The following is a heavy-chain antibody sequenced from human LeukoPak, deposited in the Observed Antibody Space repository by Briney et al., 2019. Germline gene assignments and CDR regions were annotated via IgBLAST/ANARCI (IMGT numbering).Heavy chain of an antibody. CDR1: GGSISSSSYY. CDR2: IYYSGST. V-gene: IGHV4-39*07. CDR3: ARGHIAVAGKGPFDY. Sequence: SETLSLTCTVSGGSISSSSYYWGWTRQPPGKGLEWIGSIYYSGSTYYNPSLKSRVTISVDTSKNQFSLKLSSVTAADTAVYYRARGHIAVAGKGPFDYWGQGTLVTVSS. D-gene: IGHD6-19*01. J-gene: IGHJ4*02.